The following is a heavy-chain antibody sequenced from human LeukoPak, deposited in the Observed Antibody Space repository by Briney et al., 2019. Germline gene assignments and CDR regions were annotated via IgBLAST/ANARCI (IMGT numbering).Heavy chain of an antibody. Sequence: PGGSLRLSCAGSGFTFSSYWMHWVRQAPGKGLVWVSRIKTDGSSTSYADSVKGRLTISRDNAKNTLYLQMNSLRAEDTAVYYCARDLGYYYMDVWGKGTTVTVSS. CDR2: IKTDGSST. CDR3: ARDLGYYYMDV. CDR1: GFTFSSYW. V-gene: IGHV3-74*01. J-gene: IGHJ6*03.